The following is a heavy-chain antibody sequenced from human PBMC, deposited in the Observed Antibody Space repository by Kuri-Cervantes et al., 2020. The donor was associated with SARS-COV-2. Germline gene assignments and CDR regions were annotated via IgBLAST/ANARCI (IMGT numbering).Heavy chain of an antibody. Sequence: GGSLRLSCAASGFTFSSYWMHWVRQAPGKGLVWVSRINSDGSSTSYADSVKGRFTISRDNAKNTLYLQMNSLRAEDTAVYYCAKAGDIVVVPAAYFDYWGQGTLVTVSS. V-gene: IGHV3-74*01. CDR3: AKAGDIVVVPAAYFDY. D-gene: IGHD2-2*01. CDR2: INSDGSST. CDR1: GFTFSSYW. J-gene: IGHJ4*02.